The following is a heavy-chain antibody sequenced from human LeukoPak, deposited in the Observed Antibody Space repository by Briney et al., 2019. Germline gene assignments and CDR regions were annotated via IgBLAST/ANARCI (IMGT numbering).Heavy chain of an antibody. CDR3: ARGLAAKGAFDI. CDR1: GGSISSYY. CDR2: IYYSGST. Sequence: SETLSLTCTVSGGSISSYYWSWIRQPPGKGLEWIGYIYYSGSTNYNPSHKSRVTISVDTSENQFSLKLSSVTAADTAVYYCARGLAAKGAFDIWGQGTMVTVSS. V-gene: IGHV4-59*01. D-gene: IGHD4/OR15-4a*01. J-gene: IGHJ3*02.